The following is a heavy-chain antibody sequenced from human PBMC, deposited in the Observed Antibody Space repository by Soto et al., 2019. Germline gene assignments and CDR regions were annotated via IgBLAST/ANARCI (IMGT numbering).Heavy chain of an antibody. Sequence: EVQLLESGGGLVQPGGSLRLSCAASGFTFRTYAMSWVRQAPGKGLEWASSFSGGGGSTYYADSVKGRFNISRDNAKDTLYLRMDSLRAEDTAVYYCAKDGSYYDFDYWGQGTLVTVSS. CDR2: FSGGGGST. CDR1: GFTFRTYA. CDR3: AKDGSYYDFDY. D-gene: IGHD3-3*01. J-gene: IGHJ4*02. V-gene: IGHV3-23*01.